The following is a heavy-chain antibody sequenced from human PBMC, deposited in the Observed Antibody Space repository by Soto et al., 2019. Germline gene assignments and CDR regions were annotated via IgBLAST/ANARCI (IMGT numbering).Heavy chain of an antibody. J-gene: IGHJ4*02. Sequence: QVQLVQSGAEVKKPGDSVKVSCKASGYTFNVYSFIWVRHAPGQGLEWVGWISTYSGKTEYAQNLQGRVTLTTDTSTNTGYMELGSLRSDDTAVYYCARDNGYNDYWGQGTLVTVSS. V-gene: IGHV1-18*04. CDR1: GYTFNVYS. CDR2: ISTYSGKT. CDR3: ARDNGYNDY. D-gene: IGHD5-12*01.